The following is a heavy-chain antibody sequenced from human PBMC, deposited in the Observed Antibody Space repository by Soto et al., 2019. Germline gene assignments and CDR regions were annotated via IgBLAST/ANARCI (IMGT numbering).Heavy chain of an antibody. D-gene: IGHD2-21*02. CDR2: ISYDGSNK. J-gene: IGHJ3*02. V-gene: IGHV3-30-3*01. CDR3: ASDSTEMVVTLAFDN. CDR1: GFTFSSYA. Sequence: GGSLRLSCAASGFTFSSYAMHWVRQAPGKGLEWVAVISYDGSNKYYADSVKGRFTISRDNSKNTLYLQMNSLRAEDTAVYYCASDSTEMVVTLAFDNWGQGTMVTVSS.